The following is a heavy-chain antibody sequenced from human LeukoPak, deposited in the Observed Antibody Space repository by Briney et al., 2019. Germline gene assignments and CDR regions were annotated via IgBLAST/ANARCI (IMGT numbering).Heavy chain of an antibody. CDR2: FDPEDGET. J-gene: IGHJ5*02. Sequence: GASVKVSCKVSGYTFTVLCMHWVRHAPGKGLEWMGGFDPEDGETIYAQKFQGRVTMTEDTSTDTAYMELSSLRSEDTAVYYCATARVNSVGNVWFDPWGQGTLVTVSS. V-gene: IGHV1-24*01. D-gene: IGHD3-10*01. CDR3: ATARVNSVGNVWFDP. CDR1: GYTFTVLC.